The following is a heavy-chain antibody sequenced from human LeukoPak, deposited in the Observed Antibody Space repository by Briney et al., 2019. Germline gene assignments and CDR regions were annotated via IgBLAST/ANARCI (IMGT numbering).Heavy chain of an antibody. CDR2: INSDGSST. Sequence: GGSLRLPCAASGFTFSSYWMHWVRQAPGKGLVWVSRINSDGSSTSYADSVKGRFTISRDNAKNTLYLQMNSLRAEDTAVYYCARAKWELLYYFDYWGQGTLVTVSS. CDR3: ARAKWELLYYFDY. V-gene: IGHV3-74*01. D-gene: IGHD1-26*01. CDR1: GFTFSSYW. J-gene: IGHJ4*02.